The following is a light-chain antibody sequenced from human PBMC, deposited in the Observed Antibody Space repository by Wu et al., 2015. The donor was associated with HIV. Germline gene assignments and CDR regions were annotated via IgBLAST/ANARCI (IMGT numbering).Light chain of an antibody. CDR3: QQYGSSFRT. CDR1: QSVTSNY. V-gene: IGKV3-20*01. CDR2: DTS. Sequence: EIVLTQSPGNMSLPPGERATFSCRASQSVTSNYLAWYQQKPGQAPRLLIYDTSSRATGIPDRFSGSGSGTDFTLTISRLESEDLAVYYCQQYGSSFRTFGQGTKVEIK. J-gene: IGKJ1*01.